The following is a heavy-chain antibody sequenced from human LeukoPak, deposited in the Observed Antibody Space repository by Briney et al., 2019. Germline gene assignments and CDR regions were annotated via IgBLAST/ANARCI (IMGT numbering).Heavy chain of an antibody. CDR2: IYSGGST. J-gene: IGHJ4*02. D-gene: IGHD6-6*01. Sequence: SGGSLRLSCAASGFTVSSNYMSWVRQAPGKGLEWVSVIYSGGSTYYADSVKGRFTISRDNSKNTLYLQMNSLRAEDTAIYYCAKEGLAGRQDYFDYWGQGTLVTVSS. CDR1: GFTVSSNY. V-gene: IGHV3-53*01. CDR3: AKEGLAGRQDYFDY.